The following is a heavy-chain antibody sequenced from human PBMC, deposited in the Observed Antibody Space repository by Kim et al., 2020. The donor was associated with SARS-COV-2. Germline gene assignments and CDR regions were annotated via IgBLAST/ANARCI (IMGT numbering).Heavy chain of an antibody. CDR2: IYYSGST. CDR3: ARRPVAGHFDY. CDR1: GGSISSSSYY. V-gene: IGHV4-39*01. D-gene: IGHD6-19*01. Sequence: SETLSLTCTVSGGSISSSSYYWGWIRQPPGKGLEWIGSIYYSGSTYYNPSLKSRVTISVDTSKNQFSLKLSSVTAADTAVYYCARRPVAGHFDYWGQGTLVTVSS. J-gene: IGHJ4*02.